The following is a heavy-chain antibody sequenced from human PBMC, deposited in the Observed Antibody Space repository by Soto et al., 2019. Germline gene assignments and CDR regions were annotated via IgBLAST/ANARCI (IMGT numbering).Heavy chain of an antibody. J-gene: IGHJ6*02. CDR3: AREWRGYSYGIDAGGMDV. CDR1: GYSISSGYY. Sequence: SETLSLTCAVSGYSISSGYYWGWIRQPPGKGLEWIGSIYHSGSTYYNPSLKSRVTISVDTSKNQFSLKLSSVTAADTAVYYCAREWRGYSYGIDAGGMDVWGQGTTLTVSS. V-gene: IGHV4-38-2*02. D-gene: IGHD5-18*01. CDR2: IYHSGST.